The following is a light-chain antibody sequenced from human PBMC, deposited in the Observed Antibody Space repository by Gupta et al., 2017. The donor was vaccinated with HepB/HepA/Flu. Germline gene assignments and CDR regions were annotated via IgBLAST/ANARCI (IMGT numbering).Light chain of an antibody. CDR3: KAWDSNIVV. CDR1: KLGNKY. V-gene: IGLV3-1*01. J-gene: IGLJ3*02. CDR2: QDT. Sequence: SYELTQPPSLSVSPGQTASITCSGDKLGNKYASWYQQKPGQSPVLVIYQDTKRPSGIPERFSGSNSGNTATLTISGTQAMDEADYYCKAWDSNIVVFGGGTKLTVL.